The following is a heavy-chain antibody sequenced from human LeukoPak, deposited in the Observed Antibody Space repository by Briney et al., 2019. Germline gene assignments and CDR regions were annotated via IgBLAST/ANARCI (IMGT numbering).Heavy chain of an antibody. CDR1: GGSVSGYY. J-gene: IGHJ4*02. CDR2: IYYSGST. Sequence: SETLSLTCSVSGGSVSGYYWSWIRQHPGKGLEWIGYIYYSGSTYYNPSLKSRVTISVDTSKNQFSLKLSSVTAADTAVYYCAREERGTTVIDYWGQGTLVTVSS. CDR3: AREERGTTVIDY. V-gene: IGHV4-31*03. D-gene: IGHD4-17*01.